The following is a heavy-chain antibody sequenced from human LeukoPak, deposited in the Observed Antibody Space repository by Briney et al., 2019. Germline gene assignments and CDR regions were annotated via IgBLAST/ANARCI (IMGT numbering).Heavy chain of an antibody. CDR2: ISGSGGST. D-gene: IGHD5-18*01. Sequence: GGSLRLSCAASGFTFSSYAMSWVRQAPGKGLEWVSAISGSGGSTYYADSVKGWFTISRDNSKNTLYLQMNSLRAEDTALYHCARRTAGGYSYGWEYYFDYWGQGTLVTVSS. J-gene: IGHJ4*02. CDR1: GFTFSSYA. CDR3: ARRTAGGYSYGWEYYFDY. V-gene: IGHV3-23*01.